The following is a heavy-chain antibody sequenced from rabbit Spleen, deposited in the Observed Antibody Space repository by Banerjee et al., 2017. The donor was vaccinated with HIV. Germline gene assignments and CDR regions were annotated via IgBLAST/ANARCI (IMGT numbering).Heavy chain of an antibody. J-gene: IGHJ4*01. CDR2: IDPGSSGFT. Sequence: QSLEESGGDLVKPGASLTLTCTASGVSFGSSSYMCWVRQAPGKGLEWIACIDPGSSGFTYFATWAKGRFTISKTSSTTVTLQMTSLTAADTATYFCARNPTDDGLWGQGTLVTVS. V-gene: IGHV1S40*01. CDR3: ARNPTDDGL. CDR1: GVSFGSSSY. D-gene: IGHD2-1*01.